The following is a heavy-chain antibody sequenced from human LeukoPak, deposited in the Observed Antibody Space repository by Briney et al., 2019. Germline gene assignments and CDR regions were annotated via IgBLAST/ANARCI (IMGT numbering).Heavy chain of an antibody. CDR2: INHSGYT. CDR1: GGXFSGYY. Sequence: PSETLSLTCAVYGGXFSGYYCSWIRQTPGKGLEWIGEINHSGYTNYNPSLKSRVTMSVDTSENQFSLKLSSVTAADTAVYYCAYPPYSMSPQWGQGTLVTVSS. V-gene: IGHV4-34*01. D-gene: IGHD6-13*01. CDR3: AYPPYSMSPQ. J-gene: IGHJ4*02.